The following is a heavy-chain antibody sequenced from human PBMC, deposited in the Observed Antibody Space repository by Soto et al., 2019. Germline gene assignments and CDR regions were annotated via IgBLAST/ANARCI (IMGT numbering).Heavy chain of an antibody. CDR3: ARDFFIGSGRLKYYFAPGMDV. CDR2: INPNSGGT. CDR1: GDTFTGYY. V-gene: IGHV1-2*04. D-gene: IGHD1-26*01. Sequence: ASVKVSCKAPGDTFTGYYMHWVRQAPGQGLEWMGWINPNSGGTNYAQKFQGWVTMTRDTSISTAYMELSRLRSDDTAVYYCARDFFIGSGRLKYYFAPGMDVPGEGPMVTVTS. J-gene: IGHJ6*02.